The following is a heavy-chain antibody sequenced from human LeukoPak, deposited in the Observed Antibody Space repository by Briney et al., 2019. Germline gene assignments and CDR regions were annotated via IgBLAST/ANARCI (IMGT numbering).Heavy chain of an antibody. Sequence: PGGSLRLSCAASGFTFSSYSVNWVRQAPGKGLEWVSSISSSSSYIYYADSVKGRFTISRDNAKNSLYLQMNSLRAGDTAVYYCASEIAVAGNGDYWGQGTLVTVSS. CDR3: ASEIAVAGNGDY. J-gene: IGHJ4*02. V-gene: IGHV3-21*01. CDR2: ISSSSSYI. CDR1: GFTFSSYS. D-gene: IGHD6-19*01.